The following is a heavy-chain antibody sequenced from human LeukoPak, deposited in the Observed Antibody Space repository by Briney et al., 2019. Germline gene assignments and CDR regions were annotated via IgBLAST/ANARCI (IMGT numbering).Heavy chain of an antibody. CDR1: GYTFTGYY. Sequence: GASVKVSCKASGYTFTGYYIHWVRQAPGQGLEWMGWINPNSGGTNYAQKFQGRVTMTRDTSISTAYMELSRLRSDDTAVYYCARVRRYGGYYFDYWGQGTLVTVSS. CDR3: ARVRRYGGYYFDY. J-gene: IGHJ4*02. D-gene: IGHD3-10*01. CDR2: INPNSGGT. V-gene: IGHV1-2*02.